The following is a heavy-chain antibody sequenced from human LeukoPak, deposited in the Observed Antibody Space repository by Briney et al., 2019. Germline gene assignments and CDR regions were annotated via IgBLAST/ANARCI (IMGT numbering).Heavy chain of an antibody. CDR2: ISGSGGST. D-gene: IGHD1-20*01. V-gene: IGHV3-23*01. Sequence: HPGGSLRLSCAASGFTFSSYAMSWVRQAPGKGLEWVSAISGSGGSTYYADSVKGRFTISRDNSKNTLYLQMNSLRAEDTAVYYCAKDQGGYITGTTWGYYYYGMDVWGQGTTVTVSS. J-gene: IGHJ6*02. CDR1: GFTFSSYA. CDR3: AKDQGGYITGTTWGYYYYGMDV.